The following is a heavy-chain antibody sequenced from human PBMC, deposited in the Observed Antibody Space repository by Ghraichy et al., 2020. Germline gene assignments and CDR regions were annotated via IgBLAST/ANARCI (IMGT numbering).Heavy chain of an antibody. D-gene: IGHD3-10*01. CDR1: GGTITSASYY. V-gene: IGHV4-39*01. Sequence: SETLSLTCNVSGGTITSASYYWAWIRQPPGMGLEWIGNIYYSGDTYYNSSLKSRVTMSIDSSKNQFSLRLHSVTAPDTAVYFCASLRVPGDFDYWGQGTLVTLSS. CDR2: IYYSGDT. CDR3: ASLRVPGDFDY. J-gene: IGHJ4*02.